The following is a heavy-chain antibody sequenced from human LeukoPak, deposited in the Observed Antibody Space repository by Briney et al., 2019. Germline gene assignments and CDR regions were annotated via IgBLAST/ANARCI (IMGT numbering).Heavy chain of an antibody. CDR2: IYYSGTT. Sequence: PSETLSLTCTVSGGSISSITYYWGWIRQPPGKGLEWIGSIYYSGTTYYNPSLKSRVTISVDTSKNQFSLKLSSVTAADTAVYYCARHAAVAGTFSWFDPWGQGTLVTVSS. CDR3: ARHAAVAGTFSWFDP. CDR1: GGSISSITYY. J-gene: IGHJ5*02. D-gene: IGHD6-19*01. V-gene: IGHV4-39*07.